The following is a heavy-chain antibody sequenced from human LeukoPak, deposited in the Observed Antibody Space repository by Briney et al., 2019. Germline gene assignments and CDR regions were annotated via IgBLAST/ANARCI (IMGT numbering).Heavy chain of an antibody. CDR3: ASLQGVTTSREAVDY. CDR2: INHSGST. J-gene: IGHJ4*02. Sequence: KTSETLSLTCAVYGRSFSGYYWSWIRQPPGKGLEWIGEINHSGSTNYNPSLKSRVTISVDTSKNQFSLKLSSVTAADTAVYYCASLQGVTTSREAVDYWGQGTLVTVSS. CDR1: GRSFSGYY. D-gene: IGHD4-17*01. V-gene: IGHV4-34*01.